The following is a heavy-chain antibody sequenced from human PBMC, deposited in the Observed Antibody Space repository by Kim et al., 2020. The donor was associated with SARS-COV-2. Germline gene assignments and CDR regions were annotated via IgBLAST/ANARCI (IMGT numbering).Heavy chain of an antibody. V-gene: IGHV3-23*01. Sequence: GGSLRLSCAASGFTFSSYAMSWVRQAPGKGLEWVSAISGSGGSTYYADSVKGRFTISRDNSKNTLYLQMNSLRAEDTAVYYCAKDQRAHIVVVPAAFDYWGQGTLVTVSS. D-gene: IGHD2-2*01. J-gene: IGHJ4*02. CDR2: ISGSGGST. CDR1: GFTFSSYA. CDR3: AKDQRAHIVVVPAAFDY.